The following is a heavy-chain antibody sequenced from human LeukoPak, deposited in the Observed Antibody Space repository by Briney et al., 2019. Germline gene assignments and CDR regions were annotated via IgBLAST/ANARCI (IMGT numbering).Heavy chain of an antibody. CDR1: GYTFTSYG. Sequence: ASVKVSCKASGYTFTSYGISWVRQAPGQGLEWMGWISAYNGNTNYAQKLQGRVTMTTDTSTSTAYMELRSLRSDDTAVYYCARLSSGSSSWYDIDYWGQGTLVTVSS. CDR2: ISAYNGNT. D-gene: IGHD6-13*01. V-gene: IGHV1-18*01. CDR3: ARLSSGSSSWYDIDY. J-gene: IGHJ4*02.